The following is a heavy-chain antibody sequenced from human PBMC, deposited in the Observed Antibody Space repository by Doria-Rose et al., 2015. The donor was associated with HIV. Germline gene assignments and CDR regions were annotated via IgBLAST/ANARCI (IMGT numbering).Heavy chain of an antibody. CDR2: IFSDDER. J-gene: IGHJ4*02. CDR3: ARIKSSRWYHKYYVDF. V-gene: IGHV2-26*01. Sequence: QVTLKESGPVLVKPTETLTLTCTVSGVSLSSPGMGVNWIRQPPGKALEWLANIFSDDERSYKTSLKSRLTISRGTSKSQVVLTMTDMDPVDTATYYCARIKSSRWYHKYYVDFWGQGTLVIVSA. CDR1: GVSLSSPGMG. D-gene: IGHD6-13*01.